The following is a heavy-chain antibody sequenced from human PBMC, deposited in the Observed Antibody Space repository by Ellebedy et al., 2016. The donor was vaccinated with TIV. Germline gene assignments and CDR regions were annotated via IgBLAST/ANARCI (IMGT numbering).Heavy chain of an antibody. D-gene: IGHD4-17*01. Sequence: SETLSLXXAVYGGSFSGYYWSWIRQPPGKGLEWIGEINHSGSTNYNPSLKSRVTISVDTSKNQFSLKLSSVTAADTAVYYCARGRGGLRLFDYWGQGTLVTVSS. CDR2: INHSGST. J-gene: IGHJ4*02. V-gene: IGHV4-34*01. CDR1: GGSFSGYY. CDR3: ARGRGGLRLFDY.